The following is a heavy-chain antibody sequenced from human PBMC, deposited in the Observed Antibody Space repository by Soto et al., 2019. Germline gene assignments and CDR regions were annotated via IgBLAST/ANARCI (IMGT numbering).Heavy chain of an antibody. CDR3: TRHGAVAGLGD. CDR1: GFTFSGSA. V-gene: IGHV3-73*01. J-gene: IGHJ4*02. D-gene: IGHD6-19*01. CDR2: IRSKANSYAT. Sequence: PGGSLRLSCAASGFTFSGSAMHWVRQASGKGLEWVGRIRSKANSYATAYAASVKGRFTISRDDSKNTAYLQMNSLKTEDTAVYYCTRHGAVAGLGDWGQGTLVTVSS.